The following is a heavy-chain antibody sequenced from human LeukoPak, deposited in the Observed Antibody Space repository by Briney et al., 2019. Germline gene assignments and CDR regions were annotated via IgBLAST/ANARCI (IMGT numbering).Heavy chain of an antibody. V-gene: IGHV3-9*01. CDR1: GFTFDNYA. Sequence: GGSLRLSCAASGFTFDNYAMHWVRQAQGKGLEWVSGVAWDSGNTGFADSVKGLFTISRDNAENSLYLQMNSLTPEDTAFYFCAKDMNSYGSGSSYNPWGPFDSWGQGTLVTVSS. J-gene: IGHJ4*02. CDR3: AKDMNSYGSGSSYNPWGPFDS. CDR2: VAWDSGNT. D-gene: IGHD3-10*01.